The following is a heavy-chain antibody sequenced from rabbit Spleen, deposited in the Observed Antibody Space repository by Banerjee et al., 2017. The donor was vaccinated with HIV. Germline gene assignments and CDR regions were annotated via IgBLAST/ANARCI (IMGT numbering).Heavy chain of an antibody. V-gene: IGHV1S45*01. CDR2: IYTGSSGST. D-gene: IGHD2-1*01. J-gene: IGHJ4*01. CDR3: ARGSAAMTMVITGFYFNL. CDR1: GFSFSSYW. Sequence: QEQLVESGGGLVQPEGSLTLTCTASGFSFSSYWMCWVRQAPGKGLELIACIYTGSSGSTYYASWAKGRFTISKPSSTTVTLQMTSLTAADTATYFCARGSAAMTMVITGFYFNLWGPGTLVTVS.